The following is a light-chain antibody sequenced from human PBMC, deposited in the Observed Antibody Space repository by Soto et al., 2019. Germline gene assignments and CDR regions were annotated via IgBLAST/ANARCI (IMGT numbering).Light chain of an antibody. J-gene: IGKJ4*01. Sequence: EIVLTQSPGTLSLSPGERATLSCRASQSVSNSYLARYQQKPGQAPRLLIYGASSRATGIPDRFSGSGSGTDFTLTISRLEPEDFAVYYCQQYGSSLPVTFGGGTRWIS. CDR2: GAS. CDR1: QSVSNSY. CDR3: QQYGSSLPVT. V-gene: IGKV3-20*01.